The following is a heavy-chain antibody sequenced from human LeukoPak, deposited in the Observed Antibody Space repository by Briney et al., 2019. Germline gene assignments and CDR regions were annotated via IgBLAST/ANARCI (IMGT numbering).Heavy chain of an antibody. CDR2: ISGSGGST. V-gene: IGHV3-23*01. CDR1: GFTFSSYG. D-gene: IGHD3-9*01. Sequence: GGSLRLSCAASGFTFSSYGMSWVRQAPGKGLGWGSAISGSGGSTYYADSVKGRFTISRDNSKNTLYLQVNSLRAEDTAVYYCANRYFGSGADYWGQGTLVTVSS. CDR3: ANRYFGSGADY. J-gene: IGHJ4*02.